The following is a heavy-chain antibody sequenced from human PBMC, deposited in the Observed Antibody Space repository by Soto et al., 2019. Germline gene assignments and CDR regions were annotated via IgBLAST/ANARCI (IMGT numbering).Heavy chain of an antibody. Sequence: SGFTFSSYGMHWVRQAPGKGLEWVAVISYDGSNKYYADSVKGRFTISRDNSKNTLYLQMNSLRAEDTAVYYCAKEQLDIVVVVAAPYYYGMDVWGQGTTVTVSS. CDR1: GFTFSSYG. V-gene: IGHV3-30*18. CDR2: ISYDGSNK. D-gene: IGHD2-15*01. J-gene: IGHJ6*02. CDR3: AKEQLDIVVVVAAPYYYGMDV.